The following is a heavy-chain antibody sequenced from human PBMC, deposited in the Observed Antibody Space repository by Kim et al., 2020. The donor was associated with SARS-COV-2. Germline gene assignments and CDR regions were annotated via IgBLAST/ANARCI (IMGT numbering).Heavy chain of an antibody. V-gene: IGHV3-7*01. CDR1: GFTFSSYW. Sequence: GGSLRLSCAASGFTFSSYWMSWVRQAPGKGLEWVANIKQDGSEKYYVDSVKGRFTISRDNAKNSLYLQMNSLRAEDTAVYYCARVGSTMVRGVIIPLFDYWGQGTLVTVSS. D-gene: IGHD3-10*01. CDR2: IKQDGSEK. J-gene: IGHJ4*02. CDR3: ARVGSTMVRGVIIPLFDY.